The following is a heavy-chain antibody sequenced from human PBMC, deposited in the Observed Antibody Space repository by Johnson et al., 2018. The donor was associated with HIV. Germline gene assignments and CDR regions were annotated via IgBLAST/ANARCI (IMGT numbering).Heavy chain of an antibody. D-gene: IGHD6-13*01. CDR1: EFTFSNYA. CDR2: ISYDGSNK. J-gene: IGHJ3*02. CDR3: ARGRKDIEAADGLDNDAFDM. Sequence: QVQLVESGGGVVQPGKSLRIYCAVSEFTFSNYAMHWVRQAPGKGLQLVAVISYDGSNKYYADSVKGRFTISRDNSKDTLYLQMDSLRGEDSALYYCARGRKDIEAADGLDNDAFDMWGQGTLVTVSS. V-gene: IGHV3-30*04.